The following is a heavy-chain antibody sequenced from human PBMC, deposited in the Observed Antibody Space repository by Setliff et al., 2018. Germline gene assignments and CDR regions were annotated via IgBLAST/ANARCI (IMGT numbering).Heavy chain of an antibody. CDR2: ISAYKDKT. Sequence: ASVKVSCKSYGYTFNTYGISWVRQAPGQGPEWMGWISAYKDKTRSTERFQDRLTLTIDTSTNTVFMELRDLRAEDTAVYYCARDVYDFRTGQGDLWGQGTRVTVSS. J-gene: IGHJ5*02. D-gene: IGHD3-3*01. CDR3: ARDVYDFRTGQGDL. CDR1: GYTFNTYG. V-gene: IGHV1-18*01.